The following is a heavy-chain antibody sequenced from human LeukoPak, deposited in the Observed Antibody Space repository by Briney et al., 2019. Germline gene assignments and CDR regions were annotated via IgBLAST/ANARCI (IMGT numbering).Heavy chain of an antibody. V-gene: IGHV3-30*18. CDR3: AKDRLVVVAAGFFDY. Sequence: SGGSLRLSCAASGFTFSSYWMTWVRQAPGKGLEWVAVISYDGRNKYYADSVKGRFTISRDNSKYTVYLQMNSLRAEDTAVYYCAKDRLVVVAAGFFDYWGQGTLVTVSS. J-gene: IGHJ4*02. D-gene: IGHD2-15*01. CDR1: GFTFSSYW. CDR2: ISYDGRNK.